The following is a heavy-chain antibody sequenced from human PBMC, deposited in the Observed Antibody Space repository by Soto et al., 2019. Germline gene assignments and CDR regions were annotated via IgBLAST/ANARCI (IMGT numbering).Heavy chain of an antibody. J-gene: IGHJ4*02. CDR3: AKGGVTMVRGVIGY. D-gene: IGHD3-10*01. CDR1: GFTFSSYG. Sequence: QMQLVESGGGVVQPGRSLRLSCAASGFTFSSYGMHWVRQAPGKGLKWVAVISYDGSNKYYADSVKGRFTISRDNSKNTLYLQMNSLRAEDTAVYYCAKGGVTMVRGVIGYWGQGTLVTVSS. CDR2: ISYDGSNK. V-gene: IGHV3-30*18.